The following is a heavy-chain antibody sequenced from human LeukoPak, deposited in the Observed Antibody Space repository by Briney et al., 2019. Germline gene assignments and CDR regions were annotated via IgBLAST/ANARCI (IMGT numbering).Heavy chain of an antibody. CDR2: LYTSENT. CDR3: ARRYSSSSYYFDY. CDR1: GDSIINYY. D-gene: IGHD6-6*01. Sequence: SETLSLTCTVSGDSIINYYWSWIRQPAGKGLEWIGRLYTSENTNYNPSLKSRVTMSVDKSKNQFSLKLSSVTAADTAVYYCARRYSSSSYYFDYWGQGTLVTVSS. J-gene: IGHJ4*02. V-gene: IGHV4-4*07.